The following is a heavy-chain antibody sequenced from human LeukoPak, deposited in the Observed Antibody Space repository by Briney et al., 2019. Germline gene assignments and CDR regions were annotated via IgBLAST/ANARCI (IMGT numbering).Heavy chain of an antibody. CDR1: GYTFTSYG. CDR2: ISAYNGNT. J-gene: IGHJ6*04. D-gene: IGHD2-2*01. CDR3: ARGKSSRPDYYYYGMDV. V-gene: IGHV1-18*03. Sequence: GASVKVSCKASGYTFTSYGISWVRQAPGQGLEWMGWISAYNGNTNYAQKLQGRVTMTTDTSTSTAYMELRSLRSDDMAVYYCARGKSSRPDYYYYGMDVWGKGTTVTVSS.